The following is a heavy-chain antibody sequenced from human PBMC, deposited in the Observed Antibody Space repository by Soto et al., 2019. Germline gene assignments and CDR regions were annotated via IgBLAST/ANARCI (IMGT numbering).Heavy chain of an antibody. CDR1: GGSFSGYY. V-gene: IGHV4-34*01. CDR3: AIASFLLSVDLFHVLDV. J-gene: IGHJ6*02. CDR2: VSHAGTS. Sequence: QVQLQQWGAGLLKPSETLSLTCAVHGGSFSGYYWDWIGQPPGKVVAWSGDVSHAGTSNYNPSFKSRAIISVVTSQTRFLSKVMCRTAEDTALYFCAIASFLLSVDLFHVLDVWGHGTTVTISS. D-gene: IGHD3-10*01.